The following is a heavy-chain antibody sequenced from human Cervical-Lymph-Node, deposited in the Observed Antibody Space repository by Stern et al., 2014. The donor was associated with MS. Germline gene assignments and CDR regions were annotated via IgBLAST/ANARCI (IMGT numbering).Heavy chain of an antibody. Sequence: EVQLVESGGGLVKPGESLRLSCDASGFTFSHYSINWVRQAPWKGLEWISSISNSSTLTYCAASVEGRFTISRDSAKDSVSLHMVSLRAEDTAVYYCARARVGDYARSPHLDSWGQGTLVTVSS. CDR1: GFTFSHYS. CDR2: ISNSSTLT. CDR3: ARARVGDYARSPHLDS. J-gene: IGHJ4*02. D-gene: IGHD4-17*01. V-gene: IGHV3-21*01.